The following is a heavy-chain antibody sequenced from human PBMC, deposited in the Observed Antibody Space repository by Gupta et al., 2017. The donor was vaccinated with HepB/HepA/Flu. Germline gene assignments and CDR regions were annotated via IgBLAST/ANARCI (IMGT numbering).Heavy chain of an antibody. CDR2: ISTSGSST. J-gene: IGHJ4*02. CDR3: AKDPNLYYFDY. V-gene: IGHV3-23*01. Sequence: EVQLLGSGGELVQPGGSLRLSCAASGFTFSNYAMSGVRQAPGKGLEWVSGISTSGSSTYYADSVKGRFTISRDNSKNTLYLEMDSLRAEDTAHYYCAKDPNLYYFDYWGQGILVTVSS. CDR1: GFTFSNYA.